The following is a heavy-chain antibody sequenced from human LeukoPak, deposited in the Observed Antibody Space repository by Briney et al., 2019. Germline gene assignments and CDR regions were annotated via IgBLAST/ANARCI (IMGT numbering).Heavy chain of an antibody. D-gene: IGHD3-16*01. CDR2: ISYDGSNK. V-gene: IGHV3-30*01. CDR3: AGLTWPGFDY. CDR1: GFTFSSYA. J-gene: IGHJ4*02. Sequence: GGSLRLSCAASGFTFSSYAMHWVRQAPGKGLEWVAVISYDGSNKYYADSVKGRFTISRDNSKNTLYLQMNSLRAEDTAVYYCAGLTWPGFDYWGQGTLVNVSS.